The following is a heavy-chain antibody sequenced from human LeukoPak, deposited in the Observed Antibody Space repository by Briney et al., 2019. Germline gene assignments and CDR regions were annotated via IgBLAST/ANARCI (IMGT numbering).Heavy chain of an antibody. CDR1: GGSISSYY. CDR2: IYYSGST. CDR3: AREPAAILGYYYYMDV. V-gene: IGHV4-59*01. Sequence: PSETLSLTCTVSGGSISSYYLSWIRQPPGKGLEWIGYIYYSGSTNYNPSLKSRVTISVDTSKNQFSLKLSSVTAADTAVYYCAREPAAILGYYYYMDVWGKGTTVTVSS. J-gene: IGHJ6*03. D-gene: IGHD2-2*02.